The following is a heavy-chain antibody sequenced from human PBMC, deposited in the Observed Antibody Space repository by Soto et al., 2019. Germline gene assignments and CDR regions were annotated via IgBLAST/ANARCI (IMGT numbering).Heavy chain of an antibody. D-gene: IGHD3-22*01. J-gene: IGHJ6*02. V-gene: IGHV3-33*01. CDR1: GFTFSSYG. Sequence: GGSLRLSCAASGFTFSSYGMHWVRQAPGKGLEWVAVIWYDGSNKYYADSVKGRFTISRDNSKNTLYLQMNSLRAEDTAVYYCARGYYDSSGYPGGMDVWGQGTTVTVSS. CDR2: IWYDGSNK. CDR3: ARGYYDSSGYPGGMDV.